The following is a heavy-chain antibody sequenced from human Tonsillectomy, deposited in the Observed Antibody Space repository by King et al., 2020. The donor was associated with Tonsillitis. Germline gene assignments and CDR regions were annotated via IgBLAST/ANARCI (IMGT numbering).Heavy chain of an antibody. D-gene: IGHD3-3*01. V-gene: IGHV4-34*01. J-gene: IGHJ4*02. CDR2: INHSGST. CDR3: ARGGGWIFGFDY. Sequence: VQLQRWGAGLLKPSETLSLTCAVYGGSFSGYYWSWIRQPPGKGLEWIGEINHSGSTNYNPSLKSRVTISVDTSKNQFSLNLRSVTAADTAVYYCARGGGWIFGFDYWGQGTLVTVSS. CDR1: GGSFSGYY.